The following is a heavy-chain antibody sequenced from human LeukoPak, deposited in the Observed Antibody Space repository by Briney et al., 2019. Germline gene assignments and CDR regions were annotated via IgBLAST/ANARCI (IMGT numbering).Heavy chain of an antibody. Sequence: PGESLRLSCTGSGFTLSSYARNWVRRAPGQGLEWVSSISSSSSDIYYTDSVKGRFTISRDNAKNSLYLQMNSLRAEDTAVYYCVTDYGGSSGAFDIWGQGTMVTVSS. D-gene: IGHD4-23*01. CDR1: GFTLSSYA. J-gene: IGHJ3*02. CDR3: VTDYGGSSGAFDI. CDR2: ISSSSSDI. V-gene: IGHV3-21*01.